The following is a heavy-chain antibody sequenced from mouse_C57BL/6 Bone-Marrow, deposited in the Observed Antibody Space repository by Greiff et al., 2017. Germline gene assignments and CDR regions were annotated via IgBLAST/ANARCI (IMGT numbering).Heavy chain of an antibody. J-gene: IGHJ3*01. D-gene: IGHD1-1*02. CDR2: IYPGDGDT. CDR1: GYAFSSSW. V-gene: IGHV1-80*01. CDR3: ERSPYYGAWFGY. Sequence: VQLQQSGAELVKPGASVKISCKASGYAFSSSWMNWVKQRPGQGLEWIGQIYPGDGDTNYNGKFKGKATLTADKASSTAYMQLSSLTSEDSAVYFCERSPYYGAWFGYGGQGTRVTVSA.